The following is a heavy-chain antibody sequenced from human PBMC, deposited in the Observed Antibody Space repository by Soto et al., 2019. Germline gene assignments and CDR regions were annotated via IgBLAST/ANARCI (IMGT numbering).Heavy chain of an antibody. CDR2: IYPGDSDT. D-gene: IGHD4-17*01. CDR1: GYSFTNYW. CDR3: AMHADYGGNSRFDF. V-gene: IGHV5-51*01. Sequence: GESLKTSCKGPGYSFTNYWIGWVRQMPGKGLEWMGIIYPGDSDTRYSPSFQGQVTISADKSISTAYLQWSSLKASDTAMYYCAMHADYGGNSRFDFWGQGTLVTVSS. J-gene: IGHJ4*02.